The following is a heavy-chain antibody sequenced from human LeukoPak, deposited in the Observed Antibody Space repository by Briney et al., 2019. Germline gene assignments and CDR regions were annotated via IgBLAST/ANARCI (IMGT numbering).Heavy chain of an antibody. CDR2: INHSGST. Sequence: SETLSLTCAVYGGSFSGYYWSWIRQPPGKGLEWIGEINHSGSTNYNPSLKSRVTISVDTSKNQFSLKLSSVTAADTAVYYCARVEWELLDYDYWGQGTLVTVSS. CDR1: GGSFSGYY. V-gene: IGHV4-34*01. D-gene: IGHD1-26*01. J-gene: IGHJ4*02. CDR3: ARVEWELLDYDY.